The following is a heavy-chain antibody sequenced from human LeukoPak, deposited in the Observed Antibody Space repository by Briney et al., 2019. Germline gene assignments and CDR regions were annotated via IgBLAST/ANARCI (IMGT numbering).Heavy chain of an antibody. D-gene: IGHD3-10*01. Sequence: SETLSPTCAVYGGSFSGYYWSWIRQPPGKGLEWIGEINHSGSTNYNPSLKSRVTISVDTSKNQFSLKLSSVTAADTAVYYCARKLLWFGDRNWFDPWGQGTLVTVSS. CDR3: ARKLLWFGDRNWFDP. CDR2: INHSGST. CDR1: GGSFSGYY. V-gene: IGHV4-34*01. J-gene: IGHJ5*02.